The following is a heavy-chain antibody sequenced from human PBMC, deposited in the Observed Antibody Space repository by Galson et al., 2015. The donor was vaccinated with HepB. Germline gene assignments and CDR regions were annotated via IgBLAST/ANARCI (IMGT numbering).Heavy chain of an antibody. CDR1: GYNFRNYW. V-gene: IGHV5-51*01. J-gene: IGHJ6*02. CDR3: ARLGHEGYHYYGMDV. Sequence: QSGAEVKKPGESLKISCKASGYNFRNYWIGWVRQMPGKGLQCMGIIYPGDSETRYSPSFQGQVTISADKSINTAYLQWRSLKASDTAMYYCARLGHEGYHYYGMDVWGQGTTVTVSS. CDR2: IYPGDSET. D-gene: IGHD2-2*01.